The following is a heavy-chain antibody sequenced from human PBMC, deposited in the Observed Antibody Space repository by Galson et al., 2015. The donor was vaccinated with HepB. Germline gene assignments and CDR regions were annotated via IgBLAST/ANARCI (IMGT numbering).Heavy chain of an antibody. V-gene: IGHV3-33*01. CDR3: ARDFGLHSSGWYDAFDI. Sequence: SLRLSCAASGFTFSSYGMHWVRQAPGKGLEWVAVIWYDGSNKYYADSVKGRFTISRDNSKNTLYLQMNSLRAEDTAVYYCARDFGLHSSGWYDAFDIWGQGTMVTVSS. CDR1: GFTFSSYG. D-gene: IGHD6-19*01. J-gene: IGHJ3*02. CDR2: IWYDGSNK.